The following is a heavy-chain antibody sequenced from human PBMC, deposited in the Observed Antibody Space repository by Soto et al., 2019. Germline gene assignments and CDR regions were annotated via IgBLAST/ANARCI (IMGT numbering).Heavy chain of an antibody. CDR3: AREDGNYFDY. Sequence: SETLSLTCTVSGGSISSGGYYWSWIRQHPGKGLECIGYIYYSGSTYYNPSLKSRVTISVDTSKNQFSLKLSSVTAADTAVYYCAREDGNYFDYWGQGTLVTVSS. J-gene: IGHJ4*02. CDR1: GGSISSGGYY. CDR2: IYYSGST. V-gene: IGHV4-31*03.